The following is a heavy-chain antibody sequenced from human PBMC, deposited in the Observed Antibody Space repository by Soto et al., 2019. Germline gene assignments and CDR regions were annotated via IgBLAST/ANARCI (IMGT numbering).Heavy chain of an antibody. CDR2: IYGGNRT. CDR1: GFTVNGNY. D-gene: IGHD4-17*01. J-gene: IGHJ4*02. CDR3: ARKTTAVRGGY. V-gene: IGHV3-53*01. Sequence: EEQLVESGGGLIQPGGSLRLSCAASGFTVNGNYITWVRQAPGKGLEGVSVIYGGNRTSYADSVKGRFTITRDNSKNTLYLQMNGLGAEDTAVYYCARKTTAVRGGYWGQGTLVTVSS.